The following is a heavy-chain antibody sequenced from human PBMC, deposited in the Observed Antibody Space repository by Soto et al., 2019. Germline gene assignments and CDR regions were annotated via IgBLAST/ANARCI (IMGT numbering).Heavy chain of an antibody. Sequence: QVQLQESGPGLVKPSETLSLTCTVSGGSISSYYWSWIRQPPGKGLEWIGYIYYSGSTNYNPSLKSRVTISVDTSKNQFSLKLSSGTAADTAVYYCARAGGKGYSYGPGAFDIWGQGTMVTVSS. CDR1: GGSISSYY. J-gene: IGHJ3*02. V-gene: IGHV4-59*01. CDR2: IYYSGST. D-gene: IGHD5-18*01. CDR3: ARAGGKGYSYGPGAFDI.